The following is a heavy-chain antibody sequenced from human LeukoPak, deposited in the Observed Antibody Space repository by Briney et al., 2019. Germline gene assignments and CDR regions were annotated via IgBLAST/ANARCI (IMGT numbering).Heavy chain of an antibody. D-gene: IGHD3-16*02. CDR3: ARHVRASEASPIFDY. CDR1: GYSFTSYW. CDR2: IYPGDSET. Sequence: GESLKISCKGSGYSFTSYWIGWVRQMPGKGLEWMGIIYPGDSETRYSPSFQGQVTISADKSISPAYLQWSSLKASDTAMYYCARHVRASEASPIFDYWGQGTLVTVSS. J-gene: IGHJ4*02. V-gene: IGHV5-51*01.